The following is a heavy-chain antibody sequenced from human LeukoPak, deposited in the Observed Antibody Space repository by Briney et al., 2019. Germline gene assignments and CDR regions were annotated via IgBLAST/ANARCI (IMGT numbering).Heavy chain of an antibody. D-gene: IGHD2-15*01. CDR3: AKEGVVVVAALDY. Sequence: GRSLRLSCAASGFTFDDYAMHWVRQAPGKGLEWVSGISWNSGSIGYADSVKGRFTISRDNAKNSLYLQMNSLRAEDTALYYCAKEGVVVVAALDYWGQGTLVTVSS. CDR1: GFTFDDYA. CDR2: ISWNSGSI. J-gene: IGHJ4*02. V-gene: IGHV3-9*01.